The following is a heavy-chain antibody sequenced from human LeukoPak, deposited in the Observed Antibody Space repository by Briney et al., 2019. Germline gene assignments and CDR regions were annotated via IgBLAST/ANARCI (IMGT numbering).Heavy chain of an antibody. CDR2: IDPNSGGT. J-gene: IGHJ3*02. Sequence: ASVKVSCKASGYTFTGYYMHWVRQAPGQGLEWMGWIDPNSGGTNYAQKFQGRVTMTRDTSISTAYMELSRLRSDDTAVYYCATEEDMVLGRAFDIWGQGTMVTVSS. CDR1: GYTFTGYY. D-gene: IGHD3-10*01. CDR3: ATEEDMVLGRAFDI. V-gene: IGHV1-2*02.